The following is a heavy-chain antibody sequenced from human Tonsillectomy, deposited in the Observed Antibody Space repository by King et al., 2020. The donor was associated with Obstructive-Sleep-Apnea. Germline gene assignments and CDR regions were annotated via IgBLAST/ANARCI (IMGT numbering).Heavy chain of an antibody. CDR2: FTWNTGSM. J-gene: IGHJ4*02. D-gene: IGHD3-22*01. CDR3: AKATLHYDSSAWDY. Sequence: QLVQSGGGLVQPGRSLRLSCAASGFTFDDYAMHWVRQAPGKGLEWVSGFTWNTGSMGYADSVKGRFTISRDNAKNSLYLQMNSLRAEDTALYFCAKATLHYDSSAWDYWGQGTLVTVSS. V-gene: IGHV3-9*01. CDR1: GFTFDDYA.